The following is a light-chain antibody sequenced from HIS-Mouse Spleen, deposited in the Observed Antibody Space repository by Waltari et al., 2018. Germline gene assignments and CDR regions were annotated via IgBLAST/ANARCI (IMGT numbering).Light chain of an antibody. J-gene: IGKJ1*01. Sequence: DIVMTQSPDSLAVSLGERATINCKSSQSVLYSSNNKNYLAWYQQKPGQPPKQLMYWASTRESGVPERFSGSGCGTDCTLTISGLQAEDVAVYYCQQYYSTPRTFGQGTKVEIK. CDR1: QSVLYSSNNKNY. CDR3: QQYYSTPRT. CDR2: WAS. V-gene: IGKV4-1*01.